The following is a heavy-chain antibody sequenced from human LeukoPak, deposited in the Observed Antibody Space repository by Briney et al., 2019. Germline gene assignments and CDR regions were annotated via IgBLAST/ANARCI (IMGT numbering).Heavy chain of an antibody. CDR1: GFTFSSYA. Sequence: PGGSLRLSCAASGFTFSSYAMNWVRQAPGKGLEWVSSISSSSSYIYYADSVKGRFTISRDNAKNSLYLQMNSLRAEDTAVYYCAREHMLWNWFDPWGQGTLVTVSS. J-gene: IGHJ5*02. CDR2: ISSSSSYI. V-gene: IGHV3-21*01. CDR3: AREHMLWNWFDP. D-gene: IGHD2-21*01.